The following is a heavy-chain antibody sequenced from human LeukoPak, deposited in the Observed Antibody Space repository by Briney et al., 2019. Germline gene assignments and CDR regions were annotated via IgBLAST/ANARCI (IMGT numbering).Heavy chain of an antibody. Sequence: SETLSLTCAVYGGSFSGYYWSWIGQPPGKGLEWVGEINHSGSTNYNPSLKSRVTISVDTSKNQFSLKLSSVTAADTAVYYCARSSRVAAALFYRGQGTLVTVSS. J-gene: IGHJ4*02. D-gene: IGHD6-13*01. CDR3: ARSSRVAAALFY. CDR1: GGSFSGYY. V-gene: IGHV4-34*01. CDR2: INHSGST.